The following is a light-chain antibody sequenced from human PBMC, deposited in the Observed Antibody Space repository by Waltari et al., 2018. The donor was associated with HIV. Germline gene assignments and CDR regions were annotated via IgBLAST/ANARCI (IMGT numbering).Light chain of an antibody. CDR2: RNT. J-gene: IGLJ3*02. Sequence: QSVLAQPPSASGTPGQTVTISCSGTRSNVGNNYVYWYQHLPGTAPKLLIYRNTQLPSGVPDRFFGSKSGTSASLAISGLRSEDEADYYCSAWDDSLYSRVFGGGTKLTVL. V-gene: IGLV1-47*01. CDR3: SAWDDSLYSRV. CDR1: RSNVGNNY.